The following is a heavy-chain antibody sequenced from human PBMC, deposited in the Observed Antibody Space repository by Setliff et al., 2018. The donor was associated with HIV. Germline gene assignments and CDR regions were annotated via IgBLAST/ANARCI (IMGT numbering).Heavy chain of an antibody. J-gene: IGHJ4*02. Sequence: SETLSLTCSVSGGSINSGNYYWGWIRQPPGKGLEWIGSMSHSGSTLYKPSLKSRVSISVDTSKNQFSLKLNSITAADTAIYFCARVRYSSSWLLDSWGQGTLVTVSS. D-gene: IGHD6-13*01. CDR2: MSHSGST. CDR3: ARVRYSSSWLLDS. CDR1: GGSINSGNYY. V-gene: IGHV4-39*07.